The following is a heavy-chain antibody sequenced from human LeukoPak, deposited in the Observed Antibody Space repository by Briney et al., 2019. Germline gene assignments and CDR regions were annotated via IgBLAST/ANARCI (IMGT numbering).Heavy chain of an antibody. Sequence: SETLSLTCTVSGGSISSGSYYWSWIRQPPGKGLEWLGYSYYSGNTNYNPSLKSRVTISVDTSKNQFSLDLSSVTAADTAVYYCAREAPHGAFDYWGQGTLVTVSS. CDR3: AREAPHGAFDY. V-gene: IGHV4-61*01. CDR2: SYYSGNT. CDR1: GGSISSGSYY. J-gene: IGHJ4*02. D-gene: IGHD4-17*01.